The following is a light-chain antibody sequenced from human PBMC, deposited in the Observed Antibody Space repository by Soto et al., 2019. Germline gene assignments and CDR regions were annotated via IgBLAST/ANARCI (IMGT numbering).Light chain of an antibody. J-gene: IGKJ4*01. V-gene: IGKV3-11*01. Sequence: EIVLTQSPATLSLSPGERATLSCRASQSVSSYLVWYQQKPGQASRLLIYDASNRATGIPARFSGSGSGADFTLTISSLEPEDFAVYYCQQRSTWPRLTFGGGTKVDIK. CDR3: QQRSTWPRLT. CDR2: DAS. CDR1: QSVSSY.